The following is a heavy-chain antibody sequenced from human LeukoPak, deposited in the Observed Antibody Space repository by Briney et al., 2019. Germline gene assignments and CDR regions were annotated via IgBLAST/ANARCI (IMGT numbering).Heavy chain of an antibody. J-gene: IGHJ4*02. CDR2: INHSGST. CDR3: ARGTRWLQPRFDY. D-gene: IGHD5-24*01. V-gene: IGHV4-34*01. Sequence: PSETLSLTCAVYGGSFSGYYWSWIRQPPGKGLERIGEINHSGSTNYNPSLKSRVTISVDTSKNQFSLKLSSVTAADTAVYYCARGTRWLQPRFDYWGQGTLVTVSS. CDR1: GGSFSGYY.